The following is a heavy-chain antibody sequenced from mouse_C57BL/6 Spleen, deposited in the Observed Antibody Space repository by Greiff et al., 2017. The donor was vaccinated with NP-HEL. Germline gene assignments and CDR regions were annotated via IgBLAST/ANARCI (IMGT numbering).Heavy chain of an antibody. V-gene: IGHV1-50*01. CDR2: IDPSDSYT. Sequence: VQLQQSGAELVKPGASVKLSCKASGYTFTSYWMQWVKQRPGQGLEWIGEIDPSDSYTNYNQKFKGKATLTVDTSSSTAYMQLSSLTSEDSAVYYGARSGPYYGSSPPFDYWGQGTTLTVSS. J-gene: IGHJ2*01. CDR1: GYTFTSYW. CDR3: ARSGPYYGSSPPFDY. D-gene: IGHD1-1*01.